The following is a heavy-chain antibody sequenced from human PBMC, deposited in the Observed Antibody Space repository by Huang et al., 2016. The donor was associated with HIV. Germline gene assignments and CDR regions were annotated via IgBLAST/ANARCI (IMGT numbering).Heavy chain of an antibody. V-gene: IGHV3-74*01. Sequence: EVQLVESGGGLVQPGGSLRLSCAASGFSISSYWMHWVRHAPGKGVVWVSRINREGSSTSYAGYVKCRFTLSRDKAKNTLYLQMNSLRAEDTAVYYCARDPRIQSWLNFFDYWGQGTLVSVSS. CDR2: INREGSST. J-gene: IGHJ4*02. D-gene: IGHD3-22*01. CDR3: ARDPRIQSWLNFFDY. CDR1: GFSISSYW.